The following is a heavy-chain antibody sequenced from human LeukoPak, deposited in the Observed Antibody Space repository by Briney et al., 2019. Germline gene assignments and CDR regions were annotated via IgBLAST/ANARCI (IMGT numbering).Heavy chain of an antibody. Sequence: GGSLRLSCAASGFTFSSYTMHWVRQAPGKGLEYVAAIFSHGGSTYYANSVQGRFTISRDNSKNTLYLQMGSLRAEDKAVYYCARVMMGATKSNYNYYVMDVWGQGPTVTVSS. J-gene: IGHJ6*02. V-gene: IGHV3-64*01. D-gene: IGHD1-26*01. CDR1: GFTFSSYT. CDR3: ARVMMGATKSNYNYYVMDV. CDR2: IFSHGGST.